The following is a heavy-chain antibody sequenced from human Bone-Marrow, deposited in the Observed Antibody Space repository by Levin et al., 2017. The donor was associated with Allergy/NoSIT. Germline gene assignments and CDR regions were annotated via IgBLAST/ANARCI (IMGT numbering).Heavy chain of an antibody. CDR2: IYYSRST. J-gene: IGHJ5*02. D-gene: IGHD3-16*02. Sequence: SQTLSLTCTVSGGSISSSSYYWGWIRQPPGKGLEWIGSIYYSRSTYYNPSLKSRVTISVDTSKNQFSLKLSSVTAADTAVYYCARRGSVWGSYPSVWFDPWGQGTLVTVSS. CDR3: ARRGSVWGSYPSVWFDP. CDR1: GGSISSSSYY. V-gene: IGHV4-39*01.